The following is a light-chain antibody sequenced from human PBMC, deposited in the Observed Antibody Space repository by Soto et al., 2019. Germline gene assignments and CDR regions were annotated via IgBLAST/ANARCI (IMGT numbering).Light chain of an antibody. CDR2: DAS. V-gene: IGKV1-5*01. CDR1: QNINNW. Sequence: DIRMTQSPSTLSGSVGDRVTINCRSSQNINNWIAWYQQTPGKAPKLLIYDASSLESGVPSRCSGSGSGTEFTLTISSLQPDDFATYYCQQYNSYFRTFGQGTKVDIK. J-gene: IGKJ1*01. CDR3: QQYNSYFRT.